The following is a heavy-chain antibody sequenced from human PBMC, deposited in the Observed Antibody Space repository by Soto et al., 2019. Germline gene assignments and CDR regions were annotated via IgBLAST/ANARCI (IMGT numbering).Heavy chain of an antibody. CDR2: VYPGDSDT. CDR3: ARYAGIATPIPDY. J-gene: IGHJ4*02. CDR1: GYSFTTYW. Sequence: GESLKISCKGSGYSFTTYWIGWVRQMPGKGLEWMGIVYPGDSDTIYSPSFQGQVTISVDKSISTAYLQWSSLKASDTAIYYCARYAGIATPIPDYRGPRTLVTVSS. D-gene: IGHD6-6*01. V-gene: IGHV5-51*01.